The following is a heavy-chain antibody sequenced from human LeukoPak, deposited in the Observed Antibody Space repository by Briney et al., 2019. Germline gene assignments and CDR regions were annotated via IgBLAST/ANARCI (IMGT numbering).Heavy chain of an antibody. CDR2: MSPYSGNA. CDR3: AKGRFGELSLKY. CDR1: GYTFTSYG. D-gene: IGHD3-10*01. J-gene: IGHJ4*02. Sequence: ASVKVSCKASGYTFTSYGINWVRQATGQGPEWMGWMSPYSGNAGYAQKFQGRVTMTSDNSISTAYMEVSRLRSEDTAVYYCAKGRFGELSLKYWGQGTLVTVSS. V-gene: IGHV1-8*02.